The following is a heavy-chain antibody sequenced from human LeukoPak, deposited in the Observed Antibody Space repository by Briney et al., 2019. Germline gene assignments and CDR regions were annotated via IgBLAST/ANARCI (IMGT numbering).Heavy chain of an antibody. D-gene: IGHD3-10*02. CDR2: ISGSGSDT. CDR1: GFTFSSYA. CDR3: ARDLHYYVAMDV. Sequence: PGGSLRLSCAASGFTFSSYAMSWVRQAPGKGLEWVSAISGSGSDTEYADSVKGRFTISRDNSKNTLFLQLHNLRVEDTALYYCARDLHYYVAMDVWGQGTTVTVSS. J-gene: IGHJ6*02. V-gene: IGHV3-23*01.